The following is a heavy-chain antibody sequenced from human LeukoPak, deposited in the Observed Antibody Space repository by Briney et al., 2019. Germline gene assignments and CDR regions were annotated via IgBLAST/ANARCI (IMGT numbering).Heavy chain of an antibody. CDR2: IIPIFGTA. CDR3: ARVRDVGVWYFDY. CDR1: GGTFSSYA. V-gene: IGHV1-69*13. Sequence: SVKVSCKASGGTFSSYAISWVRQAPGQGLEWMGGIIPIFGTANYAQKFQGRVTITADESTSTAYMELSSLRSEDTAVYYCARVRDVGVWYFDYWGQGTLVTVSS. J-gene: IGHJ4*02. D-gene: IGHD2-21*01.